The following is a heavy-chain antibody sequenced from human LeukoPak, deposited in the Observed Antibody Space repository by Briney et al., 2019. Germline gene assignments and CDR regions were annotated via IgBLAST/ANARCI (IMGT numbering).Heavy chain of an antibody. CDR3: ARDCTVAGTGWFDP. J-gene: IGHJ5*02. CDR2: ISSSSSYI. Sequence: GGSLRLSCAASGFTFSSYAMHWVRQAPGKGLEWVSSISSSSSYIYYADSVKGRFTISRDNAKNSLYLQMNSLRAEDTAVYYCARDCTVAGTGWFDPWGQGTLVTVSS. V-gene: IGHV3-21*01. CDR1: GFTFSSYA. D-gene: IGHD6-19*01.